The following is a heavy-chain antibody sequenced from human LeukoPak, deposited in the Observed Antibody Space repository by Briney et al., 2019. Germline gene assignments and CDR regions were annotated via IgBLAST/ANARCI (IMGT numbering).Heavy chain of an antibody. J-gene: IGHJ4*02. CDR3: AKGREKYCTSTSCYHDY. D-gene: IGHD2-2*01. CDR2: MRSDGDNK. Sequence: RQSLRPSWAASASIFSIDGIHWVRPVPGEVRGWVAFMRSDGDNKYYTDSVEGRFTISRDNSENTLYMQMNSLRVEDTAVYFCAKGREKYCTSTSCYHDYWGQGTLVTVSS. V-gene: IGHV3-30*02. CDR1: ASIFSIDG.